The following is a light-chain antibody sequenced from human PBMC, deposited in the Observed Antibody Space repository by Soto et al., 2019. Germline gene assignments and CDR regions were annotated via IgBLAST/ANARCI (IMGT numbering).Light chain of an antibody. Sequence: QSALTQPASVSGSPGQSITISCTGTSIDVGGYNYVSWYQQHPGKAPKLMIYDVTNRPSGVSNRFSGSKSGNTASLTISGLQAEDEADYYCSSYTRSSTLYVVFGGGTKLTVL. CDR2: DVT. V-gene: IGLV2-14*01. CDR1: SIDVGGYNY. CDR3: SSYTRSSTLYVV. J-gene: IGLJ2*01.